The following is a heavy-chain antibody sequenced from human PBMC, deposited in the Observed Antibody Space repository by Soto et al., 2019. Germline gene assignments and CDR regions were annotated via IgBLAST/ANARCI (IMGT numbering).Heavy chain of an antibody. CDR3: ARSILTGYYGLGY. CDR1: GFTVSSSF. J-gene: IGHJ4*02. CDR2: YYSGGST. D-gene: IGHD3-9*01. V-gene: IGHV3-53*01. Sequence: PGGSLRLSCAASGFTVSSSFISWVRQAPGKGLEWVSIYYSGGSTYYADSVKGRFSISGDNFENTLYLQMNSLGAEDTAVYYCARSILTGYYGLGYWGQGTMVTVS.